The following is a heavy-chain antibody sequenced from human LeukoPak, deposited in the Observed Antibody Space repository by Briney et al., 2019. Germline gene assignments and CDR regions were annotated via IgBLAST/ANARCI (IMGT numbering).Heavy chain of an antibody. CDR3: ASPKMNYTAMESTDAFDI. V-gene: IGHV1-18*01. D-gene: IGHD5-18*01. CDR1: GYTFTSYG. CDR2: ISAYNGNT. Sequence: GASVKVSCKASGYTFTSYGISWVRQAPGQGLEWMGWISAYNGNTNYAQKLQGRVTMTTDTSTSTAYMELRSLRSDDTAVYYCASPKMNYTAMESTDAFDIWGQGTMVTVSS. J-gene: IGHJ3*02.